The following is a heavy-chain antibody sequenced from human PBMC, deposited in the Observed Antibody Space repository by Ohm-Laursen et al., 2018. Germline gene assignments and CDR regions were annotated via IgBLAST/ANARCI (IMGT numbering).Heavy chain of an antibody. D-gene: IGHD2/OR15-2a*01. Sequence: SLRLSCTASGFTVSSYEMTWVRQAPGKGLEWVANIRKDGGETYYVDSVKGRFTISRDNAKNSLYLQINSLKGEDTAVYFCARDPTFHAFDIWGQGTMVTVSS. CDR1: GFTVSSYE. J-gene: IGHJ3*02. V-gene: IGHV3-7*01. CDR3: ARDPTFHAFDI. CDR2: IRKDGGET.